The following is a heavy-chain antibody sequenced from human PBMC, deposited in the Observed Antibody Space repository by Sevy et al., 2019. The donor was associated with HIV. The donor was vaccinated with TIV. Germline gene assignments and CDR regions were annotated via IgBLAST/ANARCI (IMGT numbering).Heavy chain of an antibody. D-gene: IGHD2-8*01. CDR2: IKQDGSDK. Sequence: GGSLRLSCAASGFTFSSYWMSWVRQAPGKGLEWVASIKQDGSDKYYVDSVKGRFTISRDNAKNSLYLQMNSLRVEDTAMYYCASPGTKGFDPWGQGTLVTVSS. J-gene: IGHJ5*02. V-gene: IGHV3-7*03. CDR1: GFTFSSYW. CDR3: ASPGTKGFDP.